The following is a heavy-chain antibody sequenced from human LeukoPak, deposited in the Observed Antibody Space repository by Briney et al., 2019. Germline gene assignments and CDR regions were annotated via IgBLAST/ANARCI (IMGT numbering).Heavy chain of an antibody. J-gene: IGHJ4*02. CDR3: AKQSAGSAAWYSLHYDF. Sequence: GGSLRFSCAASGFTLSSYAMTWVRQAPGRGLEWVSSVDGGGGGTYYADSVKGRFTISRDNSKDTLYLQMNGLRAEDTAVYFCAKQSAGSAAWYSLHYDFWGQGTLVTVSS. V-gene: IGHV3-23*01. CDR2: VDGGGGGT. D-gene: IGHD6-13*01. CDR1: GFTLSSYA.